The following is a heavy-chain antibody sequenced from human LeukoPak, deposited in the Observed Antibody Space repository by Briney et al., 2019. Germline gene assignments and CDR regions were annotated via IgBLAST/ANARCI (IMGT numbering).Heavy chain of an antibody. CDR2: VFYSGST. CDR1: GASISDYF. V-gene: IGHV4-59*01. Sequence: SEPLSLTCAISGASISDYFWSWIRQPPGKGLEWIGYVFYSGSTTYNPSLNSRVAISIDTSRSQFSLRLSSVIAADTAVYYCASFSGSYFFDYWGPGTLVTVSS. CDR3: ASFSGSYFFDY. D-gene: IGHD1-26*01. J-gene: IGHJ4*02.